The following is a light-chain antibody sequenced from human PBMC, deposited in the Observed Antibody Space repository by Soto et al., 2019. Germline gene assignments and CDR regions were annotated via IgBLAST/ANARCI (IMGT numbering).Light chain of an antibody. CDR3: QQSYST. Sequence: DIQMTQSPSSLSASVGDRVTITCRASQSISSYLNWYQQKPGKAPKLLIYAASSLQSWVPSRFIGSGTGTDLKLTISSLQPENFATYYCQQSYSTVGQGTKMEI. J-gene: IGKJ2*01. CDR1: QSISSY. V-gene: IGKV1-39*01. CDR2: AAS.